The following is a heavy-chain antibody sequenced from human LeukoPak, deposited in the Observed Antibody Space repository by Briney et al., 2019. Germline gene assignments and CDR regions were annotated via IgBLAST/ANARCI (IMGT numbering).Heavy chain of an antibody. CDR1: GYTLTGYY. CDR3: AKNPYEYYFDY. J-gene: IGHJ4*02. Sequence: GASVKVSCKASGYTLTGYYMHWLRQAPGQGLEWMGWINPNSGDTNYAQKFRGRVTMTRDTSISTAYMELSRLTSDDTAVYYCAKNPYEYYFDYWGQGTLVTVSS. V-gene: IGHV1-2*02. D-gene: IGHD5-12*01. CDR2: INPNSGDT.